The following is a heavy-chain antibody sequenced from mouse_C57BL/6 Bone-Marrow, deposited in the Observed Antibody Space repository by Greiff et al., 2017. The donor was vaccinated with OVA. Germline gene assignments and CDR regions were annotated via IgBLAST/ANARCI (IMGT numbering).Heavy chain of an antibody. V-gene: IGHV1-59*01. CDR2: IDPSDSYT. D-gene: IGHD3-1*01. J-gene: IGHJ4*01. CDR3: ARSGRAMDY. CDR1: GYTFTSYW. Sequence: QVQLKQPGAELVRPGTSVKLSCKASGYTFTSYWMHWVKQRPGQGLEWIGVIDPSDSYTNYNQKFKGKATLTVDQSSSTAYMQLSSLTSEDSAVYYCARSGRAMDYWGQGTSVTVSS.